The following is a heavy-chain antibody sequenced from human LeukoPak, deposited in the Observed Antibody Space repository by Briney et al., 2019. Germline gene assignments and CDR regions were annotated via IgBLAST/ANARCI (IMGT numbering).Heavy chain of an antibody. CDR3: TSLFSASGTFDS. J-gene: IGHJ4*02. V-gene: IGHV4-39*07. CDR2: IDHRGSA. Sequence: SETLSLTCTVSGGSISSSSYYWGWIRQSPEKGLECVGAIDHRGSASYNPSLESRVTISLDTSKNQFSLNLASVTAADTAVYYCTSLFSASGTFDSWGQGTLVAVSS. CDR1: GGSISSSSYY. D-gene: IGHD3-10*01.